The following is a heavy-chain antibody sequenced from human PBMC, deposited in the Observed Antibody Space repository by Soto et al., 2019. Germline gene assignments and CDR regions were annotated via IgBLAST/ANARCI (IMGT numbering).Heavy chain of an antibody. V-gene: IGHV4-34*01. CDR3: ARYSDYGDYVFY. CDR2: INHSGST. CDR1: GGSFSGYY. D-gene: IGHD4-17*01. J-gene: IGHJ4*02. Sequence: SETLSLTCAVYGGSFSGYYWSWIRQPPGKGLEWIGEINHSGSTNYNPSLKSRVTISVDTSKNQFSLKLSSVTAADTAVYYCARYSDYGDYVFYWGQGTLVTVSS.